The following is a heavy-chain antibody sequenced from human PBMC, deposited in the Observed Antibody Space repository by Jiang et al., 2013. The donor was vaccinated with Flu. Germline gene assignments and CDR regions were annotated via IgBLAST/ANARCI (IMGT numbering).Heavy chain of an antibody. V-gene: IGHV3-48*01. Sequence: GGSLRLSCAASGFTFSSYSMNWVRQAPGKGLEWVSYISSSSSTIYYADSVKGRFTISRDNAKNSLYLQMNSLRAEDTAVYYCARGLSSGYSSSWFRNDAFDIWGQGTMVTVSS. D-gene: IGHD6-13*01. CDR2: ISSSSSTI. CDR3: ARGLSSGYSSSWFRNDAFDI. CDR1: GFTFSSYS. J-gene: IGHJ3*02.